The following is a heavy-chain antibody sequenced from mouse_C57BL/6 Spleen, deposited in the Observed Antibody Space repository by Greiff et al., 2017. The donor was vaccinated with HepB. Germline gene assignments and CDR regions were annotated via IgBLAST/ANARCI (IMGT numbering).Heavy chain of an antibody. D-gene: IGHD1-1*01. CDR3: ARGVITTVVDYYAMDY. CDR1: GYMFTDYY. V-gene: IGHV1-26*01. CDR2: INPNNGGT. J-gene: IGHJ4*01. Sequence: EVMLQQSGPELVKPGASVKISCKASGYMFTDYYMNWVKQSHGKSLEWIGDINPNNGGTSYNQKFKGKATLTVDKSSSTAYMELRSLTSEDSAVYYCARGVITTVVDYYAMDYWGQGTSVTVSS.